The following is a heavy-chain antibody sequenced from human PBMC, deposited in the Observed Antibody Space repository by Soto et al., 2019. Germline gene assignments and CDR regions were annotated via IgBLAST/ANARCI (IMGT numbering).Heavy chain of an antibody. CDR3: TRDRQASHFYNFDF. Sequence: GGSLRLSCAAPGFTFGSYWMSWVRQAPGNGLEWVANINQHGSQIYYMDSVKGRFTISRDNTKNSLYLQMNSLISEDTAIYYCTRDRQASHFYNFDFWGRGILVTVSS. CDR1: GFTFGSYW. D-gene: IGHD1-1*01. J-gene: IGHJ4*02. CDR2: INQHGSQI. V-gene: IGHV3-7*03.